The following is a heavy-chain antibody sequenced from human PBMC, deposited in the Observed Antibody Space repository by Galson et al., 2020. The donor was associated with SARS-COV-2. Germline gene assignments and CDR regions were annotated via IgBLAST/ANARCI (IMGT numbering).Heavy chain of an antibody. CDR3: AIEGYSSSSPLDYYYYYYMDV. Sequence: ASVKVSCKASGYTFTSYGISWVRQAPGQGLEWMGWISAYNGNTNYAQKLQGRVTMTTDTSTSTAYMELRSLRSDDTAVYYCAIEGYSSSSPLDYYYYYYMDVWGKGTTVTVSS. CDR2: ISAYNGNT. D-gene: IGHD6-6*01. V-gene: IGHV1-18*04. J-gene: IGHJ6*03. CDR1: GYTFTSYG.